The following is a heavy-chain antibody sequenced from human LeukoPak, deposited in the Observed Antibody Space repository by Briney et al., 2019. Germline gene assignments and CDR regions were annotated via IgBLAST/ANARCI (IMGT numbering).Heavy chain of an antibody. CDR3: ARVRPTGPFDAFDI. CDR1: GGSVSSGSYY. D-gene: IGHD4-17*01. V-gene: IGHV4-61*01. Sequence: SETLSLTCTVSGGSVSSGSYYWSWIRQPPGKGLEWIGYIYYSGSTNYNPSLKSRVTISVDTSKNQFSLKLSSVTAADTALYYCARVRPTGPFDAFDIWGQGTMVTVSS. J-gene: IGHJ3*02. CDR2: IYYSGST.